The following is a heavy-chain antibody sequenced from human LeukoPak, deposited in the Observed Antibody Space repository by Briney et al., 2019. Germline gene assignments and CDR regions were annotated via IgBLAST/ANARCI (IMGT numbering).Heavy chain of an antibody. J-gene: IGHJ2*01. D-gene: IGHD5-18*01. CDR2: INSNGGST. CDR1: GFTFSSYA. V-gene: IGHV3-64*01. CDR3: ARRWPARDTVMVSTMIKWYFDL. Sequence: PGGSLRLSCAASGFTFSSYAMHWVRQAPGKGLEYVSGINSNGGSTYYINSVKGRFTISRDNSKNTLYLQMGSLRAEDMAVYYCARRWPARDTVMVSTMIKWYFDLWGRGTLVTVSS.